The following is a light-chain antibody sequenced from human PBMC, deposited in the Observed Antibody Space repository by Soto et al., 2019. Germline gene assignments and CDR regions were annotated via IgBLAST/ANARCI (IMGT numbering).Light chain of an antibody. Sequence: QSVLTQPPSVSGAPGQRVTISCTGSSSNIGAGYDVHWYQQLPGTAPKLLIYGNSNRPSGVPDRVSGSKSGTSASLGITGLQAEDEADYYCQSYDSSLSALFGGGTKLTVL. CDR1: SSNIGAGYD. J-gene: IGLJ3*02. CDR2: GNS. V-gene: IGLV1-40*01. CDR3: QSYDSSLSAL.